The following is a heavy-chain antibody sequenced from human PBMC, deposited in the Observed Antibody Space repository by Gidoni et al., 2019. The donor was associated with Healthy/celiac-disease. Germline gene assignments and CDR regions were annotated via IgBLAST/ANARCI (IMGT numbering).Heavy chain of an antibody. CDR2: ISYDGSNK. CDR3: ARDWDTVTEEYFQH. CDR1: GFTFSSYA. J-gene: IGHJ1*01. D-gene: IGHD4-17*01. Sequence: QVQLVESGGGVVQPGRSLRLSCAASGFTFSSYAMHWVRQAPGKGLEWVAVISYDGSNKYYADSVKGRFTISRDNSKNTLYLQMNSLRAEDTAVYYCARDWDTVTEEYFQHWGQGTLVTVSS. V-gene: IGHV3-30-3*01.